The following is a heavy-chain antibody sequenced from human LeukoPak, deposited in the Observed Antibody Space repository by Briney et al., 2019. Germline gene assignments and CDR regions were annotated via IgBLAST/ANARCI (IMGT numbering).Heavy chain of an antibody. V-gene: IGHV4-61*01. CDR1: GGSVSSGSYY. Sequence: SETLSLTCTVSGGSVSSGSYYWSWIRQPPGKGLEWIGYIYYSGSTNYNPSLKSRVTISVDTSKNQFSLKLSSVTAADTAVYYCARLVAAAWVDYWGPGTLVTVSS. CDR3: ARLVAAAWVDY. CDR2: IYYSGST. J-gene: IGHJ4*02. D-gene: IGHD2-15*01.